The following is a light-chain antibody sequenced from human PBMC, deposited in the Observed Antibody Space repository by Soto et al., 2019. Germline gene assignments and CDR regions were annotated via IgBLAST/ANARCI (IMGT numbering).Light chain of an antibody. CDR2: DAI. CDR1: QDITHF. J-gene: IGKJ1*01. CDR3: QQCDNLPWT. V-gene: IGKV1-33*01. Sequence: DIQMTQSPSSLSASVGDRVTITCQASQDITHFINWYHQKPGRSPHLLISDAINLETGVPLRFSGSGSGTDFTFTISSLQPEDIGTYYCQQCDNLPWTFGQGTKVEIK.